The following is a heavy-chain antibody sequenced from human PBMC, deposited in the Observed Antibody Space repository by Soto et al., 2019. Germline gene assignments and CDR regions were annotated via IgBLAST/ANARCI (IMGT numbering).Heavy chain of an antibody. CDR2: IYYTGST. CDR3: ARHLTGAVSGQEY. CDR1: GGSISSYY. D-gene: IGHD3-9*01. Sequence: PSETLSLTCTVSGGSISSYYWSWIRQPPGKGLEWIGHIYYTGSTNYNPSLKSRVTISVDTSKNHLSLTLTSVTAADTAFYYCARHLTGAVSGQEYWGRGTLVTVSS. V-gene: IGHV4-59*08. J-gene: IGHJ4*02.